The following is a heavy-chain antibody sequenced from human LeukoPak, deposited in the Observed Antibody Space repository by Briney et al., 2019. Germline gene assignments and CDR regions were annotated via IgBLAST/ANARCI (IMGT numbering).Heavy chain of an antibody. CDR2: IYYSGST. CDR3: AQGRGGYNTEYFQH. V-gene: IGHV4-59*01. CDR1: GGSISSYY. Sequence: SETLSLTCTVSGGSISSYYWSWIRQPPGKGLEWIGYIYYSGSTNYNPSLKSRVTISVDTSKNQFSLKLSSVTAADTAVYYCAQGRGGYNTEYFQHWGQGTLVTVSS. D-gene: IGHD5-24*01. J-gene: IGHJ1*01.